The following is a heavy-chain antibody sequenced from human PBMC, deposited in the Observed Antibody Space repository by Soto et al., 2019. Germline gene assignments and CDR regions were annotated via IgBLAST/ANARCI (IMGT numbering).Heavy chain of an antibody. CDR3: ARDPGYYDSSGYPGYYGMDV. V-gene: IGHV3-66*01. CDR1: GFTVSSNY. Sequence: EVQLVESGGGLVQPGGSLRLSCAASGFTVSSNYMSWVRQAPGKGLEWVSVIYSGGSTYYADSVKGRFTISRDNSKNTRYLQMNSLRAEDTDVYYCARDPGYYDSSGYPGYYGMDVWGQGTTVTVSS. D-gene: IGHD3-22*01. J-gene: IGHJ6*02. CDR2: IYSGGST.